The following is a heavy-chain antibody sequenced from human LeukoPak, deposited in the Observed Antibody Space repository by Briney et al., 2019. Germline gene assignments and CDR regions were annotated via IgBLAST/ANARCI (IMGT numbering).Heavy chain of an antibody. CDR1: GFTFSTYT. CDR2: IYGNGGGT. CDR3: AKDKVPDSRWNIDY. D-gene: IGHD1-14*01. Sequence: GGSLGLSCAASGFTFSTYTMNWVRQTTGKGLEWVSGIYGNGGGTFYADSVRGRFTISRDNSRNILYLQMNSLRAEDTAIYYCAKDKVPDSRWNIDYWGRGTLVTV. J-gene: IGHJ4*02. V-gene: IGHV3-23*01.